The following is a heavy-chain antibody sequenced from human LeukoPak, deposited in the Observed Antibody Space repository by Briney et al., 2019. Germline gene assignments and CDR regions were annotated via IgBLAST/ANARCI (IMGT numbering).Heavy chain of an antibody. CDR1: GFTYSHYG. CDR3: AKDAERGFDYSNSLQY. J-gene: IGHJ4*02. Sequence: GGSLRLSCAASGFTYSHYGMHWVRQAPGKGLEWVAVIGSDGTEQYYADAVKGRFTISRDNSRNTLYLQMNSLRAEDTAVYYCAKDAERGFDYSNSLQYWGQGTLVTVSS. V-gene: IGHV3-33*06. D-gene: IGHD4-11*01. CDR2: IGSDGTEQ.